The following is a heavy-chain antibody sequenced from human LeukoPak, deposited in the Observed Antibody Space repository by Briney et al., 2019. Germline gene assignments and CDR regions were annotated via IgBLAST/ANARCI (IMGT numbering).Heavy chain of an antibody. CDR2: ISGSGGST. CDR3: AKVRGSSSSTFDY. J-gene: IGHJ4*02. Sequence: GGSLRLSCAASGFTFSSYAMTWVRRAPGKGLEWVSTISGSGGSTYSADSVKGRFTISRDNSKNTLYLQMNSLRAEDTAVYYCAKVRGSSSSTFDYWGQGTLVTVSS. D-gene: IGHD6-6*01. V-gene: IGHV3-23*01. CDR1: GFTFSSYA.